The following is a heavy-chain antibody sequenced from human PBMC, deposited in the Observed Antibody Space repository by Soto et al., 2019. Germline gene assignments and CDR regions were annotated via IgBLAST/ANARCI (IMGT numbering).Heavy chain of an antibody. J-gene: IGHJ6*02. CDR1: GDSVSSGGYY. CDR3: ARGFSSVSMDA. D-gene: IGHD6-19*01. Sequence: SETLSLTCTVSGDSVSSGGYYWSWIRQPPGKGLEWIGYIYSSGSANYNPSLKSRDTISRDTSKNQISLKVASVTAAATAGYYCARGFSSVSMDAWGQGTTVTVSS. CDR2: IYSSGSA. V-gene: IGHV4-61*08.